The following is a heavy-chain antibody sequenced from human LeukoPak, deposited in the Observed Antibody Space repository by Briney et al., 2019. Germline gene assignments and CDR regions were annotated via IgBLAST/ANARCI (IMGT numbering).Heavy chain of an antibody. CDR3: ARHLWGSFVT. D-gene: IGHD3-10*01. Sequence: SSETLSLTCTVSGGSISSSSYYWGWIRQPPGKGLEWIGSIYYSGSTYYNPSLKSQITISVDTSKNQFSLKLSSVTAADTAVYYCARHLWGSFVTWGQGTLVTVSS. CDR2: IYYSGST. CDR1: GGSISSSSYY. V-gene: IGHV4-39*01. J-gene: IGHJ5*02.